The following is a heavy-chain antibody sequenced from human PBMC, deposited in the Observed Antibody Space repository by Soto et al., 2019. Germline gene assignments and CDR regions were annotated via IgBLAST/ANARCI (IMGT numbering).Heavy chain of an antibody. V-gene: IGHV1-18*01. CDR1: GYTFTSYG. Sequence: ASVKVSCKASGYTFTSYGISWVQQAPGQGLEWMGWISAYNGNTNYAQKLQGRVTMTTDTSTSTAYMELRSLRSDDTAVYYCALGWFGELSDAFDIWGQGTMVTVSS. CDR3: ALGWFGELSDAFDI. J-gene: IGHJ3*02. D-gene: IGHD3-10*01. CDR2: ISAYNGNT.